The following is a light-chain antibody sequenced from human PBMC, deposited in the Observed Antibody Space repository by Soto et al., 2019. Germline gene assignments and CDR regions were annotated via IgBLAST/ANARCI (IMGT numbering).Light chain of an antibody. CDR3: QQYNNYPRT. V-gene: IGKV1-5*01. CDR2: DAS. Sequence: DLQMTQSPSTLSGSVGDRVTITCRASQTISSWLAWYQHKPGKAPKFLIYDASTLESGVPSRFSGSGSGTDFTLTISSLQPDDFATYYCQQYNNYPRTFGQGTKVDIK. CDR1: QTISSW. J-gene: IGKJ1*01.